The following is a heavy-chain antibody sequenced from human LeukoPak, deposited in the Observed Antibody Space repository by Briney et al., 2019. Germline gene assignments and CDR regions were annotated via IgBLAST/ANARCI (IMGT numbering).Heavy chain of an antibody. J-gene: IGHJ4*02. CDR1: GGSFSGYY. V-gene: IGHV4-34*01. D-gene: IGHD4-17*01. CDR2: INHSGST. CDR3: ASPRLRSDY. Sequence: SETLSLTCAVYGGSFSGYYWSWIRQPPGKGLEWIGEINHSGSTNYNPSLKSRVTISVDTSKNQFSLKLNSVTAADTAVYYCASPRLRSDYWGQGTLVTVSS.